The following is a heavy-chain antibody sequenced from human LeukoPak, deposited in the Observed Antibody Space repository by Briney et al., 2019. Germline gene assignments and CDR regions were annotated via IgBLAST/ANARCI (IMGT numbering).Heavy chain of an antibody. CDR1: GFTFSSYG. Sequence: PGGSLRLSCAASGFTFSSYGMHWVRQAPGKGLEWVAVISYEGNNKYYADSVKGRFTISRDNSQNTLHLQMNSLISEDTAVYSCVRDPAFGELLSCFDYWGQGTLVTVSS. V-gene: IGHV3-30*03. CDR3: VRDPAFGELLSCFDY. J-gene: IGHJ4*02. CDR2: ISYEGNNK. D-gene: IGHD3-10*01.